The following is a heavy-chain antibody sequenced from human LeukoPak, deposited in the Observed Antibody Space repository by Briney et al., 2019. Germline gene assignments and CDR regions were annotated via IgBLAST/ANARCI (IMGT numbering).Heavy chain of an antibody. CDR2: IRQDGSEK. CDR1: GFTFSSYW. CDR3: ARAGREGAFDI. Sequence: GGSLRLSCAASGFTFSSYWMSWVRQAPGKGLEWVANIRQDGSEKYYVDSVKGRFTISRDNAKNSLYLQMNSLRAEDTAVYYCARAGREGAFDIWGQGTMVTVSS. J-gene: IGHJ3*02. V-gene: IGHV3-7*01. D-gene: IGHD1-26*01.